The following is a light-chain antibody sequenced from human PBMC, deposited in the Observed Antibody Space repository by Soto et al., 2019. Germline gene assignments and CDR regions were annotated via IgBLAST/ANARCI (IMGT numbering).Light chain of an antibody. V-gene: IGLV2-14*03. CDR3: GSYSSSSTPYV. CDR2: GVS. J-gene: IGLJ1*01. Sequence: QSALTQPASVSGSPGQSITISCTGTSGDVGAYNFVSWYQQHPGKAPELMIHGVSNRPSGVSDRFSGSKSGNTASLTISGLQAEDEAAYYCGSYSSSSTPYVFGTGTKLTVL. CDR1: SGDVGAYNF.